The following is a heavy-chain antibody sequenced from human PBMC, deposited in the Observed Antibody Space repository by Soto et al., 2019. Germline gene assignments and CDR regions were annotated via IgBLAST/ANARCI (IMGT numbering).Heavy chain of an antibody. CDR2: ISGSDIST. Sequence: EVQLLESGGGLVQPGGSLRLSCAASGFTFNTYAISWVRQAPGKGLEWVSGISGSDISTYYADSVKGRFTISRDNSKNTLYLQMNSLRAEDTAVYYCAKSIVGTRSSFDVWGQGTMVTVSS. CDR1: GFTFNTYA. V-gene: IGHV3-23*01. CDR3: AKSIVGTRSSFDV. D-gene: IGHD1-26*01. J-gene: IGHJ3*01.